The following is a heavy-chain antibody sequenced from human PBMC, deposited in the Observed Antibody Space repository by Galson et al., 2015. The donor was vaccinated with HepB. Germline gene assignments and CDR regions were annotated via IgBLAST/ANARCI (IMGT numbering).Heavy chain of an antibody. D-gene: IGHD6-6*01. CDR1: GGSVSSTSYY. Sequence: SETLSLTCTVSGGSVSSTSYYWAWIRQPPGKGLEWMGSINYGGKTYYKPSLKSRVTISVDTSRDQFSLKVSSVTAADTAVYYCTREEDSCSSSGGQGTLVTVSS. V-gene: IGHV4-39*02. CDR2: INYGGKT. J-gene: IGHJ4*02. CDR3: TREEDSCSSS.